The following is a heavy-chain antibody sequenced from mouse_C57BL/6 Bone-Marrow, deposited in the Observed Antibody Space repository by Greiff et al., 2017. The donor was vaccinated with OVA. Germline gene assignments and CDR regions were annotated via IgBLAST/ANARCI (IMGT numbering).Heavy chain of an antibody. V-gene: IGHV1-81*01. CDR2: IYPRSGST. CDR3: ARDYYYGSSYVNYAMDY. J-gene: IGHJ4*01. Sequence: VKLMESGAELARPGASVKLSCKASGYTFTSSGISWVKQRTGQGLEWIGEIYPRSGSTYYNEKFKGKATLTADKSSSTAYMELRSLTSEDSAVYFCARDYYYGSSYVNYAMDYWGQGTSVTVSS. D-gene: IGHD1-1*01. CDR1: GYTFTSSG.